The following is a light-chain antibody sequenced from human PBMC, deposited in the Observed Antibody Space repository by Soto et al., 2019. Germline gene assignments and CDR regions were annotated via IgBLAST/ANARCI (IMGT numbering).Light chain of an antibody. J-gene: IGKJ1*01. Sequence: EIVLTQSPGSLSLSPGERATLSCRASPSVPTTYLAWYQHKPGQAPRVLIYATSSRAPGIPDRFSGSGSGTAFTLTISSLEPEDFAVYYCQQCATSPLTFGPGTKVEIK. V-gene: IGKV3-20*01. CDR2: ATS. CDR1: PSVPTTY. CDR3: QQCATSPLT.